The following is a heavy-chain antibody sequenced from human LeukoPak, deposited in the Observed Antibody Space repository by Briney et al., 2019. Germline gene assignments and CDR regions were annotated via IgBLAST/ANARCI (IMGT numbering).Heavy chain of an antibody. CDR3: ARASETAMVTL. CDR1: GVSITSGTYY. V-gene: IGHV4-61*02. J-gene: IGHJ4*02. CDR2: IYSTGRV. Sequence: SETLSLTCTVSGVSITSGTYYWTWIRQPAGKGLEWIGRIYSTGRVNYNPSLKSRVTMLLDTSKNHISLKLTSATAADTAIYFCARASETAMVTLWGQGTLVTVSS. D-gene: IGHD5-18*01.